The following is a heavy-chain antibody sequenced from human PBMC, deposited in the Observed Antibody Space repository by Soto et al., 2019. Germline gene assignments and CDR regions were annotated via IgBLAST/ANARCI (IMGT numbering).Heavy chain of an antibody. J-gene: IGHJ4*02. CDR1: GGTFNTHT. CDR3: ATSYGSGSSHFDS. V-gene: IGHV1-69*02. D-gene: IGHD3-10*01. Sequence: QVHLVQFGAEVRKPGSSVKVSCTASGGTFNTHTISWVRQAPGLGLEWMGRIIPMLGMSNSPHKFQGRVSITADKSKSTVYMALSRLTSDDTAVYYCATSYGSGSSHFDSWGQGTLVTVSS. CDR2: IIPMLGMS.